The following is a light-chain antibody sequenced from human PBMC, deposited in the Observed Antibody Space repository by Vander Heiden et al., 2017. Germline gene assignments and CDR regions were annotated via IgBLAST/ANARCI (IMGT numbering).Light chain of an antibody. CDR1: SSDVGGYHY. Sequence: QSALTQPASVSGPPGQSITVSCTGTSSDVGGYHYVSWYQQHPGKAPKLMIYDVTNRPSGVSNRFSGSKSGNTASLTISGLQAEDEADYYCSSYRTSGTLVFGGGTKLTVL. CDR2: DVT. J-gene: IGLJ3*02. V-gene: IGLV2-14*03. CDR3: SSYRTSGTLV.